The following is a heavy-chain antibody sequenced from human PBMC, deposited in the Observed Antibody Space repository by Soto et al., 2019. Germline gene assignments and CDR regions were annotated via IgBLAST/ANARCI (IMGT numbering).Heavy chain of an antibody. CDR3: ARAVIEGYYDSSPYYFDY. V-gene: IGHV3-23*01. CDR1: EFTFTSYG. Sequence: EVQLLESGGGLVQPGGSLRLSCAASEFTFTSYGMSWVRQTPGRGLEWVSTISGSGVSTYYADSVKGRFTISRDNSKNTLYLQMNSLRAEDTAVYYCARAVIEGYYDSSPYYFDYWGQGTLVTVSS. D-gene: IGHD3-22*01. J-gene: IGHJ4*02. CDR2: ISGSGVST.